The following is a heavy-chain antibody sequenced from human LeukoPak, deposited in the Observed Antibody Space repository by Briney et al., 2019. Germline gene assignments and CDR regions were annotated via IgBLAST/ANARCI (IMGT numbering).Heavy chain of an antibody. V-gene: IGHV4-34*01. CDR2: INHSGST. J-gene: IGHJ4*02. CDR3: ARHRYTSSSSYFDF. D-gene: IGHD6-6*01. CDR1: GGSFSGYY. Sequence: SETLSLTCAVYGGSFSGYYWSWIRQPPGKGLEWIGEINHSGSTNYNPSLKSRVTISVGTSKNQFSLKLSSVTAADTAVYYCARHRYTSSSSYFDFWGQGTLVTVSS.